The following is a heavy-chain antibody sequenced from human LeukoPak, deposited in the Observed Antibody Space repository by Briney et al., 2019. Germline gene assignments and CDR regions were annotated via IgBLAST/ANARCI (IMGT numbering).Heavy chain of an antibody. CDR2: INAGNGNI. V-gene: IGHV1-3*01. D-gene: IGHD3-10*01. Sequence: ASVNVSCKASGYTFSSYAMHWVRRAPGQRLEWMGWINAGNGNIKYSQKFQGRVTITRDTSASTAYMELSSLRSEDTAVYYCATGPPYGSGSLGPNLDDYWGQGTLVTVSS. J-gene: IGHJ4*02. CDR1: GYTFSSYA. CDR3: ATGPPYGSGSLGPNLDDY.